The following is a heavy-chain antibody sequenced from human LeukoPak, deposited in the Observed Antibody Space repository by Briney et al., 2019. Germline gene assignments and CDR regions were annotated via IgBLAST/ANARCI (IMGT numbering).Heavy chain of an antibody. Sequence: PGGSLRLSCAASGFTFDDYAMHWVRQAPGKGLEWVSGISXNSGSIGYADSVKGRFTISRDNAKNSLYLQMNSLRAEDTALYYCAKDSHSTWEPXXAFDIWGQGTMVTVSS. CDR2: ISXNSGSI. D-gene: IGHD6-13*01. V-gene: IGHV3-9*01. CDR1: GFTFDDYA. CDR3: AKDSHSTWEPXXAFDI. J-gene: IGHJ3*02.